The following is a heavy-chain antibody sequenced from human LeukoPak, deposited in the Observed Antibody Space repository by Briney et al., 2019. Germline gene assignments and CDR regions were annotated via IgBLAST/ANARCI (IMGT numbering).Heavy chain of an antibody. CDR3: ARAKYSSSWAKNYYYYYMDV. D-gene: IGHD6-13*01. J-gene: IGHJ6*03. CDR2: IYTSGST. Sequence: SETLSVTCTVSGGSISSYYWSWIRQPAGKGLEWIGRIYTSGSTNYNPSLKSRVTMSVDTSKNQFSLKLSSVTAADTAVYYCARAKYSSSWAKNYYYYYMDVWGKGTTVTVSS. CDR1: GGSISSYY. V-gene: IGHV4-4*07.